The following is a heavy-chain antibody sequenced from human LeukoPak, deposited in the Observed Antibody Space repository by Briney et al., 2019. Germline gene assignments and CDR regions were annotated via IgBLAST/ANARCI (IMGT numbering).Heavy chain of an antibody. J-gene: IGHJ4*02. CDR2: MSSDGTIT. CDR1: GFTFNSYW. CDR3: ASRGFLNY. V-gene: IGHV3-74*01. Sequence: GGPLRLSCAASGFTFNSYWMNWVRQAPGKGLLWVSHMSSDGTITSYADSVKGRFTISRDNAKNTLYLQMNSLRAEDTGVYYCASRGFLNYWGQGTLVTVSS.